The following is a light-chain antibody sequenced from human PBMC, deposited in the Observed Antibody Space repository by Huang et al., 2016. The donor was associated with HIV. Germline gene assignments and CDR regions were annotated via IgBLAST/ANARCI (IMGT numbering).Light chain of an antibody. CDR3: QQRSNWPLT. V-gene: IGKV3-11*01. CDR2: DAS. Sequence: EIVLTQSPVTLSLSPRQRATLSCRASHSVGPYLAWYQQKPGQPPNPLIYDASNRATGIPARFSGSGSGTDFTLTITNLAPEDFAVYYCQQRSNWPLTFGGGTKVDIK. J-gene: IGKJ4*01. CDR1: HSVGPY.